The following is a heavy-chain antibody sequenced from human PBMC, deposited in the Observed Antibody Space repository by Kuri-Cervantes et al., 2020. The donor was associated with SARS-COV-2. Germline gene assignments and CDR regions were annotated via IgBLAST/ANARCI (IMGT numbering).Heavy chain of an antibody. Sequence: GESLKISCAASGFTVRSNYMNWVRQAPGKGLEWVSSISSSSSYIYYADSAKGRFTISRDNAKNSLYLQMDSLRAEDTAVYYCARDRVAAAGAVGPRVYYYMDVWGKGTTVTVSS. D-gene: IGHD6-13*01. CDR1: GFTVRSNY. CDR2: ISSSSSYI. V-gene: IGHV3-21*01. CDR3: ARDRVAAAGAVGPRVYYYMDV. J-gene: IGHJ6*03.